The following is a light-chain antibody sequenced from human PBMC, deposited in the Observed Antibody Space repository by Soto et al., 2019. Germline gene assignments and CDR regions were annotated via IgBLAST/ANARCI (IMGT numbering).Light chain of an antibody. Sequence: DIVMTQSPLSLPVSPGEPASISCRSSQSLLHSNGYNYLDWYVQKPGQSPQLLIYVSSTRASGVPDRFSGSGSGTDFTLKISRVEAEDVGVYYCMQSLQTPPFTFGPGTKVEIK. J-gene: IGKJ3*01. CDR3: MQSLQTPPFT. CDR1: QSLLHSNGYNY. V-gene: IGKV2-28*01. CDR2: VSS.